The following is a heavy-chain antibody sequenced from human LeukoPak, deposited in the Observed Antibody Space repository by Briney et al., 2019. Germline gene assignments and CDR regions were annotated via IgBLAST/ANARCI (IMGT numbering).Heavy chain of an antibody. Sequence: SVKVSCKASGGTFSSYAISWVRQAPGQGLEWMGGIIPIFGTANYAQKFQGRVTITADESTSTAYMELSSLRSEDTAVYYCARKYGSGSYLPLDYWGQGTLVTVSS. D-gene: IGHD3-10*01. CDR2: IIPIFGTA. CDR3: ARKYGSGSYLPLDY. J-gene: IGHJ4*02. V-gene: IGHV1-69*13. CDR1: GGTFSSYA.